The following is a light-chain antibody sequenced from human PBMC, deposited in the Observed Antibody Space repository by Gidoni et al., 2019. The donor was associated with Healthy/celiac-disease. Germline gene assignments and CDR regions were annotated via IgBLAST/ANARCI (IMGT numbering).Light chain of an antibody. J-gene: IGLJ3*02. CDR1: SSNIGSNY. CDR2: RNN. Sequence: QSLLTQPPSASGTPGQRVTISCSGRSSNIGSNYVYWYQQLPGTSPKLLIYRNNQRPSGVPDRFSGSNSGTSASLAISGLLSEYEADYYCAAWYDSLSCRVFGGGTKLTVL. CDR3: AAWYDSLSCRV. V-gene: IGLV1-47*01.